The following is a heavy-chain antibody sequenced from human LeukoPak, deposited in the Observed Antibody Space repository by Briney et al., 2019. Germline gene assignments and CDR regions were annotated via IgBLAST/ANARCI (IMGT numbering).Heavy chain of an antibody. V-gene: IGHV3-23*01. J-gene: IGHJ4*02. CDR3: AKDGVVSGTMGRQNY. D-gene: IGHD6-19*01. Sequence: GGSLRLSCAASGFTFSSYPMNWVRQTPGKGLEWVSTISGSGGSTYYADSVKGRFTISRDNSKNTLYLQMNSLRAEDTAVYYCAKDGVVSGTMGRQNYWGQGTLVTVSS. CDR1: GFTFSSYP. CDR2: ISGSGGST.